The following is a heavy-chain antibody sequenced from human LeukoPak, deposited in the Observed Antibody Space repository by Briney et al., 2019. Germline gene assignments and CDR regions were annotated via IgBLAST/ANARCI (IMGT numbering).Heavy chain of an antibody. CDR2: IYYSGST. CDR1: GGSISSSSYY. CDR3: ARERIRQWLGRAQGVPNGGYFDY. J-gene: IGHJ4*02. D-gene: IGHD6-19*01. Sequence: SETLSLTCTVSGGSISSSSYYWGWIRQPPGKGLEWIGSIYYSGSTNYNPSLKSRVTISVDTSKNQFSLKLSSVTAADTAVYYCARERIRQWLGRAQGVPNGGYFDYWGQGTLVTVSS. V-gene: IGHV4-39*07.